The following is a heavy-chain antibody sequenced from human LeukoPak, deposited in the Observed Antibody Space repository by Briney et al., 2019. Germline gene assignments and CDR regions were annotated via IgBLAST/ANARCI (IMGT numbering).Heavy chain of an antibody. D-gene: IGHD6-19*01. Sequence: GGSLGLSCAASGFTFSSYAMSWVRGAPGKGREWVSAISGSGGSTYYADSVKGRFTISRDNSKNTLYLQMNSLRAEDTAVYYCAKDLAAVAGTVYPYWGQGTLVTVSS. CDR2: ISGSGGST. CDR3: AKDLAAVAGTVYPY. V-gene: IGHV3-23*01. J-gene: IGHJ4*02. CDR1: GFTFSSYA.